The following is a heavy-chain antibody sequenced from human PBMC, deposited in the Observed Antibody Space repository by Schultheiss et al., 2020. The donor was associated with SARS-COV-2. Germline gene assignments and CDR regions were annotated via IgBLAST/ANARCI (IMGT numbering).Heavy chain of an antibody. J-gene: IGHJ4*02. CDR1: GYTFTSYG. CDR2: ISAYNGNT. V-gene: IGHV1-18*01. Sequence: GESLKISCKASGYTFTSYGISWVRQAPGQGLEWMGWISAYNGNTNYAQKLQGRVTMTTDTSTSTAYMELRSLRSDDTAVYYCARDGPGGSWPLFFDYWGQGTLVTVSS. CDR3: ARDGPGGSWPLFFDY. D-gene: IGHD6-13*01.